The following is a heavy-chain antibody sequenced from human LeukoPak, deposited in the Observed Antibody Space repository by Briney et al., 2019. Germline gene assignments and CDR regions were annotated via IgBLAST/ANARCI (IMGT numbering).Heavy chain of an antibody. CDR2: IYYSGST. V-gene: IGHV4-39*07. Sequence: PSETLCLTCTVSGGSISSSSYYWGWIRQPPGKGLEWIGSIYYSGSTYYNPSLKSRVTISVDTSKNQFSLKLSSVTAADTAMYYCARGTLYSGWSYYFDYWGQGSQVTVSS. CDR1: GGSISSSSYY. J-gene: IGHJ4*02. CDR3: ARGTLYSGWSYYFDY. D-gene: IGHD6-19*01.